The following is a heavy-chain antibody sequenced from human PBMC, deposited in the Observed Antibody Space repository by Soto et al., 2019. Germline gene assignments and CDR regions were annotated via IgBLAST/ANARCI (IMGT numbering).Heavy chain of an antibody. CDR3: AKDSAWDNWNYDY. D-gene: IGHD1-7*01. J-gene: IGHJ4*02. V-gene: IGHV3-23*01. CDR1: GFTFSIYS. Sequence: LXLSCSASGFTFSIYSMSWVRQAPGKGLEWVSAISGSGGSTYYADSVKGRFTISRDNSKNTLYLQMNSLRAEDTAVYYCAKDSAWDNWNYDYWGQGTLVTVSS. CDR2: ISGSGGST.